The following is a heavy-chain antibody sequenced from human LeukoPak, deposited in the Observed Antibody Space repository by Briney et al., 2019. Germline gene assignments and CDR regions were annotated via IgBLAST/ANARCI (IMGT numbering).Heavy chain of an antibody. CDR1: GFTFSRYS. J-gene: IGHJ3*02. V-gene: IGHV3-21*01. D-gene: IGHD3-10*01. CDR2: IYLSNNYI. CDR3: ARDFLTGPNTGGAFDI. Sequence: GGSLRLSCAASGFTFSRYSMNWVRQAPGKGLEWVSSIYLSNNYIYYADSLRGRFTISRDNAKNSLYLQMTSLRAEDTAVYFCARDFLTGPNTGGAFDIWGQGTMVTVSS.